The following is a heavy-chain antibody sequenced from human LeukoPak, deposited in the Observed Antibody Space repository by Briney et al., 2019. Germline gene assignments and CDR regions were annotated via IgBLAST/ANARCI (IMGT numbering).Heavy chain of an antibody. J-gene: IGHJ4*02. CDR1: GGSISSSSYY. V-gene: IGHV4-39*07. CDR3: ARDGDTAMVFDY. D-gene: IGHD5-18*01. Sequence: SETLSLTCTVSGGSISSSSYYWGWIRQPPGKGLEWIGSIYYSGSTYYNPSLKSRVTISVDTSKNQFSLKLSSVTAADTAVYYCARDGDTAMVFDYWGQGTLVTVSS. CDR2: IYYSGST.